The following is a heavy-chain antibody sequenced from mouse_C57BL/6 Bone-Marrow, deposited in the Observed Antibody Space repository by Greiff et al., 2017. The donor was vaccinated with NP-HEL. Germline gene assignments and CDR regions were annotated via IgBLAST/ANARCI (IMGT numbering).Heavy chain of an antibody. V-gene: IGHV5-12*01. Sequence: EVQVVESGGGLVQPGGSLKLSCAASGFTFSDYYMYWVRQTPEKRLEWVAYISNGGGSTYYPDTVKGRFTISRDNAKNTLYLQMSRLKSEDTAMYYCARQRYYGSSPYWYFDVWGTGTTVTVSS. J-gene: IGHJ1*03. CDR2: ISNGGGST. CDR3: ARQRYYGSSPYWYFDV. D-gene: IGHD1-1*01. CDR1: GFTFSDYY.